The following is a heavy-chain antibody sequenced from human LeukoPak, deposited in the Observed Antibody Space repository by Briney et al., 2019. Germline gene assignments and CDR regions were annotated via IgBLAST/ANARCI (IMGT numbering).Heavy chain of an antibody. CDR2: ISSSSSYI. J-gene: IGHJ4*02. CDR3: AKDYGLRPIYYFDY. CDR1: GFTFSSYS. Sequence: NPGGSLRLSCAASGFTFSSYSMNWVRQAPGKGLEWVSSISSSSSYIYYADSVKGRFTISRDNSKNTLYLQMNSLRAEDTAVYYCAKDYGLRPIYYFDYWGQGTLVTVSS. V-gene: IGHV3-21*04. D-gene: IGHD4-17*01.